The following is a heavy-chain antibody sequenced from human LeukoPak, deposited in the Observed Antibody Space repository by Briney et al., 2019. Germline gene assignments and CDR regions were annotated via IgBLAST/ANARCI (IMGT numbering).Heavy chain of an antibody. Sequence: ASVKVSCKASGYTFTTYGISWVRQAPGQGLEWLGWISGDNGDTNYAQNLQGRVTMTTDTSTSTAYMELRSLTYDDTAVYYCARDGDTVLTRGYYYYMDVWGKGTTVTASS. V-gene: IGHV1-18*01. CDR1: GYTFTTYG. CDR2: ISGDNGDT. J-gene: IGHJ6*03. CDR3: ARDGDTVLTRGYYYYMDV. D-gene: IGHD4-23*01.